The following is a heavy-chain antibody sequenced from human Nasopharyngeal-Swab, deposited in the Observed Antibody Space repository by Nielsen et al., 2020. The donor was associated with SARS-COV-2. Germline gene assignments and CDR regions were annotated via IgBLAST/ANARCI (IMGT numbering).Heavy chain of an antibody. J-gene: IGHJ5*02. CDR3: ARAGGYCSGGSRDWFDV. V-gene: IGHV4-30-4*08. CDR1: GASISSGDYY. D-gene: IGHD2-15*01. CDR2: IYWSGFT. Sequence: SETLSLTCTVSGASISSGDYYWSWIRQPPGKGLEWIGYIYWSGFTQYNPSLGSRVDMSVDTSKNQFSLRLTSVAAADTALYYCARAGGYCSGGSRDWFDVWGQGTLVTVSS.